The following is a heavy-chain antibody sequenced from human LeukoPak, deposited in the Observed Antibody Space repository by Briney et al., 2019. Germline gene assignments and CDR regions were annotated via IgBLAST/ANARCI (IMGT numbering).Heavy chain of an antibody. V-gene: IGHV4-39*01. J-gene: IGHJ4*02. CDR2: MYYTGST. Sequence: SETLSLTCTVSGGSVSSSSYYWGWIRQPPGKGLEWIGSMYYTGSTYYNPSLKSRVTISVDTSKNQFSLKLSSVTAADTGVYYCARHVGYYDTTGNFRDYWGQGTLVTVSS. CDR1: GGSVSSSSYY. D-gene: IGHD3-22*01. CDR3: ARHVGYYDTTGNFRDY.